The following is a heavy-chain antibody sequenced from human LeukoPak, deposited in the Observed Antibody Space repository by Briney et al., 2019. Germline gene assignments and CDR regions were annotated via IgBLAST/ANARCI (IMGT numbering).Heavy chain of an antibody. V-gene: IGHV1-3*01. CDR2: INAGNGNT. Sequence: GASVKVSCKASGYTFTSYAMHWVRQAPGQRLEWMGWINAGNGNTKYSQKFQGRVTITRDTSASTAYMELSSLRSEDTAVYYCARVKVQDHGIYYYGMDVWGQGTTVTVSS. J-gene: IGHJ6*02. D-gene: IGHD1-14*01. CDR1: GYTFTSYA. CDR3: ARVKVQDHGIYYYGMDV.